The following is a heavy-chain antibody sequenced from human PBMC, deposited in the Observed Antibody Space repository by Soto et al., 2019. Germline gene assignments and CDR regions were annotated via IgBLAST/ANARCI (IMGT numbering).Heavy chain of an antibody. J-gene: IGHJ4*02. CDR2: ISDSGDIT. Sequence: GGSLRLSCAASEFTFSTYAMTWVRQAPGRGLQWVATISDSGDITYYADSVKSRFTISRDNSRNTLYLQMNSLRAEDTAVYYCAKDQAGVALYYFDYWGEGTPVTVSS. CDR3: AKDQAGVALYYFDY. D-gene: IGHD3-3*01. V-gene: IGHV3-23*01. CDR1: EFTFSTYA.